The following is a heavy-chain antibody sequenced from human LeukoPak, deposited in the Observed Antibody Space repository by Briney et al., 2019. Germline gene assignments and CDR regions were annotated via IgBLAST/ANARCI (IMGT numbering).Heavy chain of an antibody. D-gene: IGHD3-10*01. Sequence: ASVKVSCKASGGTFGSYAISWVRQAPGQGLEWMGGIIPIFGTANYAQKFQGRVTITADESTSTAYMELSSLRSEDTAVYYCARGVRESGLFDPWGQGTLVTVSS. CDR1: GGTFGSYA. J-gene: IGHJ5*02. V-gene: IGHV1-69*13. CDR3: ARGVRESGLFDP. CDR2: IIPIFGTA.